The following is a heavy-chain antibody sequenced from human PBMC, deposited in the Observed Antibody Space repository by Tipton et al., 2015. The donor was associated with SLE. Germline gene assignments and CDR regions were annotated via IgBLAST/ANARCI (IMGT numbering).Heavy chain of an antibody. D-gene: IGHD2-2*01. J-gene: IGHJ6*03. Sequence: QLVQSGAEVKKPGSSVKVSCKASGGTFSSYAISWVRQAPGQGIEWMGGIIPIFGTANYAQKFQGRVTITTDESTSTAYMELSSLRSEDTAVYYCARGRYCSSTSCYYYYYYYMDVWGKGTTVTVSS. CDR1: GGTFSSYA. CDR2: IIPIFGTA. V-gene: IGHV1-69*05. CDR3: ARGRYCSSTSCYYYYYYYMDV.